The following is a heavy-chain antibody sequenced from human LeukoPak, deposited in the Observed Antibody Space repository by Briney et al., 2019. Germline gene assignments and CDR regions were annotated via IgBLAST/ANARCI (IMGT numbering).Heavy chain of an antibody. J-gene: IGHJ4*02. Sequence: GGSLRLSCATSGFTFSSYAFHWVRQAPGKGLEWVATMSFDVNNKYYADSVRGRFTISRDNSKNTLYLQMNSLRAEDTAVYSCARGFCTSSSCYNDYWGQGTLVTVSS. D-gene: IGHD2-2*02. CDR2: MSFDVNNK. V-gene: IGHV3-30*04. CDR1: GFTFSSYA. CDR3: ARGFCTSSSCYNDY.